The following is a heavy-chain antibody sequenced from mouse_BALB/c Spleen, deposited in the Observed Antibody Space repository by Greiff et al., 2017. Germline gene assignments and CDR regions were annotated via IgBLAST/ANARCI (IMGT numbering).Heavy chain of an antibody. V-gene: IGHV7-3*02. CDR1: GFTFTDYY. CDR3: ARDLIYYYGSRNQFAY. Sequence: DVKLVESGGGLVQPGGSLRLSCATSGFTFTDYYMSWVRQPPGKALEWLGFIRNKANGYTTEYSASVKGRFTISRDNSQSILYLQMNTLRAEDSATYYCARDLIYYYGSRNQFAYWGQGTLVTVSA. CDR2: IRNKANGYTT. D-gene: IGHD1-1*01. J-gene: IGHJ3*01.